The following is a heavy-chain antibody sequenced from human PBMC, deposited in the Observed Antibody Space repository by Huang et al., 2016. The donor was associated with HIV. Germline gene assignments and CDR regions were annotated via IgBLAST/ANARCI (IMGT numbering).Heavy chain of an antibody. J-gene: IGHJ2*01. Sequence: EVQLLESGGGLVQPGGSLGLYCAASGFTFDNCAMSWVRQVSGMGLLWFPAISVGGDSTYHADSVRCRFIISRYQSKNTLYLQMNSLRAEYTAIYYCAKVVSGPYYYDSSGYYYNYFDLWGRGTLVTVSS. V-gene: IGHV3-23*01. D-gene: IGHD3-22*01. CDR2: ISVGGDST. CDR3: AKVVSGPYYYDSSGYYYNYFDL. CDR1: GFTFDNCA.